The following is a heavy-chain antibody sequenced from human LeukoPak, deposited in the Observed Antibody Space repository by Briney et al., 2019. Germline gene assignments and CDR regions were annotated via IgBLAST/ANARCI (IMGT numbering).Heavy chain of an antibody. V-gene: IGHV1-18*01. D-gene: IGHD3-22*01. CDR2: ISTYNGKT. CDR3: ARDQSRDYYDSSGGFDY. CDR1: GYTFTSYG. Sequence: GASVKVSCKASGYTFTSYGICWVRQAPGQGLEWMGWISTYNGKTNYAQKIQGRVTMTTDTSTSTAYMELRSLRSDDTAVYYCARDQSRDYYDSSGGFDYWGQGTLVTVSS. J-gene: IGHJ4*02.